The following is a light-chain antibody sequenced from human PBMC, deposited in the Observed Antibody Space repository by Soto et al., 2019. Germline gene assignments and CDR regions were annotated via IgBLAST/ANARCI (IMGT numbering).Light chain of an antibody. CDR1: QSLLHSNGYNY. CDR2: LGS. V-gene: IGKV2-28*01. J-gene: IGKJ4*01. CDR3: MQALQTPLT. Sequence: DIVMTQSPLSLPVTPGEPASISCRSSQSLLHSNGYNYLDWYLQKPGQSPQLLIYLGSNRGSGVPDRFSGSGSGTDFTLKISRVEAEDVGVYYCMQALQTPLTFGGGTKLEIK.